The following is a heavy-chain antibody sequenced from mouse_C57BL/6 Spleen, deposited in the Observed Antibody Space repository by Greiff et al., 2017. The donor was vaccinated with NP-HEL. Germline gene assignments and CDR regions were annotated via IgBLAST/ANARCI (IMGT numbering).Heavy chain of an antibody. V-gene: IGHV1S81*02. CDR2: INPSNGRT. J-gene: IGHJ2*01. CDR3: ARLLINFDY. D-gene: IGHD2-1*01. CDR1: GYTLTSYW. Sequence: VQLQQSGAELVNPGASVNLSCKASGYTLTSYWMHWVKQRPGKGLEWIGEINPSNGRTNYNEKFKSKATLTVDKSSSTAYMQLSSPTSEDSAVYYCARLLINFDYWGQGTTLTVSS.